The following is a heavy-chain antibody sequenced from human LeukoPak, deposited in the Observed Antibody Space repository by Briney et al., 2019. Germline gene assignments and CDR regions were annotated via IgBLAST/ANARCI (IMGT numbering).Heavy chain of an antibody. CDR3: AKVALGYCSGSSGYYFDY. J-gene: IGHJ4*02. V-gene: IGHV3-23*01. CDR1: GFTFSGYA. D-gene: IGHD2-15*01. Sequence: PAGSLPLSCEASGFTFSGYAMSWVRQAPGKGLEWVSSINAFGARTYYADSVKGRFTISRDNSKNTLYLQMNSLRAEDTALYYCAKVALGYCSGSSGYYFDYGGQGTGDRLSS. CDR2: INAFGART.